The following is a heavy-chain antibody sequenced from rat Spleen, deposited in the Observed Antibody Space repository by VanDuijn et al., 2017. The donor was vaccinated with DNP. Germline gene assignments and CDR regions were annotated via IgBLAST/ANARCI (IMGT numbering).Heavy chain of an antibody. CDR1: GYSITSSYR. J-gene: IGHJ4*01. V-gene: IGHV3-3*01. D-gene: IGHD1-1*01. CDR2: INSAGST. Sequence: EVQLQESGPGLVKPSQSLSLTCSVTGYSITSSYRWNWIRKFPGNKLEWMGYINSAGSTNYNPSLKSRISITRDTSKNQFFLQGNSVTTEDTATYYCARSYYSGDGYAMDAWCQGTSVTVSS. CDR3: ARSYYSGDGYAMDA.